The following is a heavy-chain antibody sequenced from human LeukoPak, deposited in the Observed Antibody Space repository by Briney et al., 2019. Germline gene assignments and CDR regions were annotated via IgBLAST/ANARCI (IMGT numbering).Heavy chain of an antibody. V-gene: IGHV1-69*04. CDR1: GGTFSSYA. CDR3: ARGQQLVRTLDY. J-gene: IGHJ4*02. D-gene: IGHD6-6*01. CDR2: IIPILGIA. Sequence: ASVNVSCKASGGTFSSYAISWVRQAPGQGLEWMGRIIPILGIANYAQKFQGRVTMTRDTSTSTVYMELSSLRSEDTAVYYCARGQQLVRTLDYWGQGTLVTVSS.